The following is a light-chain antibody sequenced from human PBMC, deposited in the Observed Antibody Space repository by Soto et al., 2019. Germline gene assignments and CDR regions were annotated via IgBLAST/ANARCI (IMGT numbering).Light chain of an antibody. V-gene: IGKV3-15*01. CDR2: GAS. CDR1: QSVSSD. J-gene: IGKJ1*01. Sequence: EIVMTQSPATLSVSPGERATLSCSASQSVSSDLAWYHQKPGQAPRLLIYGASTRATGIPARFSGSGSGTEFTLTINRLQSEDFAVYYCQQYNNWPLTFGQGTKVEIK. CDR3: QQYNNWPLT.